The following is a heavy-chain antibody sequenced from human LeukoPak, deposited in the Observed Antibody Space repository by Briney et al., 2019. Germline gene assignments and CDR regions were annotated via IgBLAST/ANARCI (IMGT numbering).Heavy chain of an antibody. CDR1: GYSFTSYW. CDR3: ARRESTVTISDNYSVY. V-gene: IGHV5-51*01. J-gene: IGHJ4*02. CDR2: IYPGDSDT. D-gene: IGHD4-17*01. Sequence: GEYLQISCKGSGYSFTSYWIGWGRQVPGKGVEWMGIIYPGDSDTRYSPSFQGQVTISADQSISTAYLQWSSLKASDTTMYYYARRESTVTISDNYSVYWGQGTLVPVSS.